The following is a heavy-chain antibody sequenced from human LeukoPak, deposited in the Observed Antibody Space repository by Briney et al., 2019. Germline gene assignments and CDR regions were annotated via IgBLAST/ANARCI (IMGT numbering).Heavy chain of an antibody. CDR2: MSGSGSST. CDR1: GFTFSNYG. Sequence: GGSLRLSCAASGFTFSNYGMSWVRQAPGKGLEWLLAMSGSGSSTYYADSVKGRFTISRDNSKKTLYLQMNSLRAEDTAVYFCAKGHYGGEGYYYFDYWGQGTLVTVSS. J-gene: IGHJ4*02. V-gene: IGHV3-23*01. D-gene: IGHD2-21*01. CDR3: AKGHYGGEGYYYFDY.